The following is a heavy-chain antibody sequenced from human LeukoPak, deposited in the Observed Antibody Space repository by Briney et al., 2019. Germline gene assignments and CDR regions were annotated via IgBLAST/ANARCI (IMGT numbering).Heavy chain of an antibody. J-gene: IGHJ4*02. Sequence: PSETLSLTCAVYGGSFSGYYWSWIRQPPGKGLEWIGEINHSGSTNYNPSLKSRVTISVDTSKNQFSLKPSSVTAADTAVYYCARDHSRGYYGSGSYYSHFDYWGQGTLVTVSP. V-gene: IGHV4-34*01. CDR3: ARDHSRGYYGSGSYYSHFDY. CDR1: GGSFSGYY. D-gene: IGHD3-10*01. CDR2: INHSGST.